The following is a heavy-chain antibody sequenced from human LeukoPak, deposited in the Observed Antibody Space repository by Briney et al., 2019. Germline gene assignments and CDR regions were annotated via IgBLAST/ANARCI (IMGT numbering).Heavy chain of an antibody. V-gene: IGHV4-34*01. Sequence: SETLSLICAVYGGSFSGYYWSWIRQPPGKGLEWIGEINHSGSTNYNPSLKSRVTISVDTSKNQFSLKLSSVTAADTAVYYCARGQASFDIWGQGTMVTVSS. J-gene: IGHJ3*02. CDR2: INHSGST. CDR3: ARGQASFDI. CDR1: GGSFSGYY.